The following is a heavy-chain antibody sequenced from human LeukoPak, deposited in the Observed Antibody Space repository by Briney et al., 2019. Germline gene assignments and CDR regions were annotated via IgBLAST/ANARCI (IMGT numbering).Heavy chain of an antibody. V-gene: IGHV4-39*01. CDR3: ARRLGKTRPENYNPFDY. J-gene: IGHJ4*02. D-gene: IGHD1-7*01. CDR1: GGSISSSSYY. Sequence: PSETLSLTCTVSGGSISSSSYYWGWIRQPPGKGLEWIGSIYYSGSTYYNPSLKSRVTISVDTSKNQFSLKLSSVTAADTAVYYCARRLGKTRPENYNPFDYWGQGTLVTVSS. CDR2: IYYSGST.